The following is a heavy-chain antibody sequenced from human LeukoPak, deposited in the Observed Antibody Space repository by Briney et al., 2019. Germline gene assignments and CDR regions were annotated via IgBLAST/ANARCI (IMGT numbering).Heavy chain of an antibody. CDR3: AKSHSITWYHPFDY. Sequence: GGSLRLSCAASGFTFINYAMSWVRQAPGKGLGWVSAVSVGGDYTYYSDFVTGRFTISRDNSKSTLFLQVNSLRAEDTASYYCAKSHSITWYHPFDYWGQGTLVTVSS. D-gene: IGHD6-13*01. V-gene: IGHV3-23*01. CDR1: GFTFINYA. CDR2: VSVGGDYT. J-gene: IGHJ4*02.